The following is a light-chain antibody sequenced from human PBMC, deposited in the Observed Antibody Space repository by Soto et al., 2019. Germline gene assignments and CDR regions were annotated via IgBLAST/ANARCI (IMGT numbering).Light chain of an antibody. CDR2: GAS. Sequence: DIQMTQSPSTLSASVGDRVTITCRASESIITWLAWHQQKPVKSPKLLMYGASNLERGVPSRFSGSGSATEFTLTISRLHTDDFAAYYGQQFNCFSYTFGPGTELVIK. V-gene: IGKV1-5*01. CDR3: QQFNCFSYT. J-gene: IGKJ2*01. CDR1: ESIITW.